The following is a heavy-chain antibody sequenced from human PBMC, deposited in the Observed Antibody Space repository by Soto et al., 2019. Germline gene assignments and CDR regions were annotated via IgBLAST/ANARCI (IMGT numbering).Heavy chain of an antibody. CDR3: ASSNIAAAGFYYYGMDV. D-gene: IGHD6-13*01. CDR1: GGSISSYY. J-gene: IGHJ6*02. CDR2: IYYSGST. Sequence: PSETLSLTGTVSGGSISSYYWSWIRQPPGKGLEWIGYIYYSGSTNYNPSLKSRVTISVDTSKNQFSLKLSSVTAADTAVYYCASSNIAAAGFYYYGMDVWARGTTVTVSS. V-gene: IGHV4-59*01.